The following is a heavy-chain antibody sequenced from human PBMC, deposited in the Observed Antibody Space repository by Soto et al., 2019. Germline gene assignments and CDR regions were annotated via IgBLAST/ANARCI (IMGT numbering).Heavy chain of an antibody. CDR2: ISGGGGNT. V-gene: IGHV3-23*01. D-gene: IGHD6-19*01. J-gene: IGHJ5*02. CDR3: AKDRGAGGRFSGIAVAGIPS. CDR1: GFTFSSYA. Sequence: GGSLRLSCAASGFTFSSYAMSWVRQTPGKGLEWVSGISGGGGNTYYADSVTGRFTISRDNSRNTLYLQMNSLRAADTAIYYWAKDRGAGGRFSGIAVAGIPSWGQGTLVTVSS.